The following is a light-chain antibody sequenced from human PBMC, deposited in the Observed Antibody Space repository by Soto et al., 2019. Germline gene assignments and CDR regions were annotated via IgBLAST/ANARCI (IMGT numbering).Light chain of an antibody. CDR3: QHYSGFPLT. CDR1: ESISSW. CDR2: KAS. Sequence: DIQMTQFPSTLSASVGDRVTITCRASESISSWLAWYQQKPGKAPKILIYKASTLQSGVPSRFTGSGSGTEFTLTISSLQPDDFATYYCQHYSGFPLTFGGGTKVEIQ. J-gene: IGKJ4*01. V-gene: IGKV1-5*03.